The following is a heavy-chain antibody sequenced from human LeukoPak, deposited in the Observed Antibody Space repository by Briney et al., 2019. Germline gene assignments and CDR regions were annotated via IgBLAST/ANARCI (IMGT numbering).Heavy chain of an antibody. J-gene: IGHJ3*02. CDR1: GFTFSSYW. Sequence: GGSLRLSCAASGFTFSSYWMSWVRQAPGKGLESVPNIKQDGSEKYYVDTVKGRFTISRDNAKNSLYLQMNSLSAEDTAVYYCARDRDYDPPTVAFDIWGQGTMVTVSS. CDR2: IKQDGSEK. D-gene: IGHD4/OR15-4a*01. CDR3: ARDRDYDPPTVAFDI. V-gene: IGHV3-7*01.